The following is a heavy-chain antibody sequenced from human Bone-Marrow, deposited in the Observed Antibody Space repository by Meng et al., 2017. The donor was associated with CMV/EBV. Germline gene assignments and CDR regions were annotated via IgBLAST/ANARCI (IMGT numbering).Heavy chain of an antibody. V-gene: IGHV1-46*01. CDR3: ARDRINCSSTSCYQGTFDP. Sequence: ASVKVSCKASGYTFTSYYMHWVRQAPGQGLEWMGIINPSGGSTSYAQKFQGRVTMTRDTSTSTVYMELSSLRSEDTAVYYCARDRINCSSTSCYQGTFDPWGQGTLVTVSS. J-gene: IGHJ5*02. CDR2: INPSGGST. D-gene: IGHD2-2*01. CDR1: GYTFTSYY.